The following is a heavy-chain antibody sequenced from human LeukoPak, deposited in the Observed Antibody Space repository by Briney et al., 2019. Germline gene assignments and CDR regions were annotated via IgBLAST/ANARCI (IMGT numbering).Heavy chain of an antibody. CDR2: INPNSGGT. J-gene: IGHJ4*02. D-gene: IGHD6-13*01. CDR3: ARDRSSSWYDFDD. V-gene: IGHV1-2*02. CDR1: GYTFTGYY. Sequence: GASVKVSCKASGYTFTGYYMHWVRQAPGQGLEWMGWINPNSGGTNYAQKFQGRVTMTRDTAISTAYMVLSRLRSDDTAVYYCARDRSSSWYDFDDCGQGTLVTVSS.